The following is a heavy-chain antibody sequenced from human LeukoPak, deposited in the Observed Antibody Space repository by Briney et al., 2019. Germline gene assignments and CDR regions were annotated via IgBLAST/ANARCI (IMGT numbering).Heavy chain of an antibody. Sequence: GGPLRLSCAASGFTFDDYAMHWVRQAPGKGLEWVSGINWNSGSIGYADSVKGRFTISRDNAKNSLFLQMNSLRIEDTALYYCARDMEGGSSSWYPGYWGQGTQVTVSS. V-gene: IGHV3-9*01. D-gene: IGHD6-13*01. CDR2: INWNSGSI. J-gene: IGHJ4*02. CDR3: ARDMEGGSSSWYPGY. CDR1: GFTFDDYA.